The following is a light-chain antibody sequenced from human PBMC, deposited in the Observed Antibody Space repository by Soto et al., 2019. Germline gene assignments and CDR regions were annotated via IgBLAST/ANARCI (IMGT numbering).Light chain of an antibody. V-gene: IGLV7-43*01. CDR1: TGAVTSGYY. CDR3: LLYYGDVQLGV. J-gene: IGLJ2*01. CDR2: STS. Sequence: VVTQEPSLTVSPGGTVTLTCASSTGAVTSGYYPNWFQQKPGQAPRPLIYSTSNKHSWTPARFSGSLLGGKAALTLSGVQPEDEAEYYCLLYYGDVQLGVFGGGTKLTVL.